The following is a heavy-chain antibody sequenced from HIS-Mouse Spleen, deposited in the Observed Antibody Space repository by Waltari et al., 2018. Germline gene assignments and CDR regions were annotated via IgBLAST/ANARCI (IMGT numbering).Heavy chain of an antibody. CDR1: GGSISSSSYY. J-gene: IGHJ2*01. CDR2: IYYSGST. Sequence: QLQLQESGPGLVKPSETLSLTCNVSGGSISSSSYYWGWCRQPPGKGLEWIGSIYYSGSTYYNPSLKSRVTISVDTSKNQFSLKLSSVTAADTAVYYCAREIPYSSSWYDWYFDLWGRGTLVTVSS. D-gene: IGHD6-13*01. V-gene: IGHV4-39*07. CDR3: AREIPYSSSWYDWYFDL.